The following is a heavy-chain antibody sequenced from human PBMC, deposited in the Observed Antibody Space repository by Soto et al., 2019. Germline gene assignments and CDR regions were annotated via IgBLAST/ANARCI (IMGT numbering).Heavy chain of an antibody. Sequence: GGSLRLSCAASGFIFSNAWINWVRQAPGKGLEWVGRVKSKTDGGTTDFAAPVKGRFAISRDDSKNMVYLEMNSLKTEDTAVYCCTTGRRYCSSTSCYRNYYYGMDVWAQGTTVTVSS. D-gene: IGHD2-2*01. CDR3: TTGRRYCSSTSCYRNYYYGMDV. J-gene: IGHJ6*02. V-gene: IGHV3-15*07. CDR2: VKSKTDGGTT. CDR1: GFIFSNAW.